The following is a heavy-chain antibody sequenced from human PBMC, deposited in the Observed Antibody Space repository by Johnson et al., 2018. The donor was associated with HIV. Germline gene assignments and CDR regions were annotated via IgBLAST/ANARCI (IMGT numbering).Heavy chain of an antibody. CDR2: INWNGGRT. CDR3: ARPRGYSCYDYYVDAFDI. D-gene: IGHD5-12*01. Sequence: VQLVESGGGLIQPGGSLRLSCAASGFTVSINYMSWVRQAPGKGLEWVSGINWNGGRTDYADSVKGRFTISRDNAKKSLYLQMNSLRAEDTAVYYCARPRGYSCYDYYVDAFDIWGQGTMVTVSS. CDR1: GFTVSINY. V-gene: IGHV3-20*04. J-gene: IGHJ3*02.